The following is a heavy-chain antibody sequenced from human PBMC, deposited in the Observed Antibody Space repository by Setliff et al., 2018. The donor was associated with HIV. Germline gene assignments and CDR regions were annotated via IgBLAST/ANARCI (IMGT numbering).Heavy chain of an antibody. V-gene: IGHV4-4*07. J-gene: IGHJ6*03. CDR3: ARGGREYGVNYYYYYMDV. Sequence: PSETLSLTCTVSGGSISSHYWSWIRQPAGKGLEWIGHIYTSGSTKYNPSLKSRVTISVDTSKNQFSLKLSSVTAADTAVYYCARGGREYGVNYYYYYMDVWGKGTTVTVSS. D-gene: IGHD3-10*01. CDR1: GGSISSHY. CDR2: IYTSGST.